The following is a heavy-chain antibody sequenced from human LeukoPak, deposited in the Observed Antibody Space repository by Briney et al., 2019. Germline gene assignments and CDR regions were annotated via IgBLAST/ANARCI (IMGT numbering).Heavy chain of an antibody. Sequence: ASVKVSCKASGYTFSSYAIHWVRQAPGQRLEWMGWMNPNSGNTGYAQKFQGRVTITRNTSISTAYMELSSLRSEDTAVYYCAREGSSGRSDYRGQGTLVTVSS. CDR1: GYTFSSYA. J-gene: IGHJ4*02. CDR2: MNPNSGNT. V-gene: IGHV1-8*03. D-gene: IGHD6-19*01. CDR3: AREGSSGRSDY.